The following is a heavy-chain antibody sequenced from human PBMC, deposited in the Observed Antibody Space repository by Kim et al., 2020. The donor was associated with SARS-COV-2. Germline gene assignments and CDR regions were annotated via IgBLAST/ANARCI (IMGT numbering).Heavy chain of an antibody. J-gene: IGHJ6*02. Sequence: SETLSLTCTASGGSVSIYYWSWIRQPPGQALEWIGYIYYSATTKYNPSLRSRVTISVDTSKNELSLKLNSVTDADTAIYYCAGGVVILTPATMGPRYFYGLDVWSQGTTVTVSS. CDR3: AGGVVILTPATMGPRYFYGLDV. V-gene: IGHV4-59*02. CDR1: GGSVSIYY. D-gene: IGHD2-2*01. CDR2: IYYSATT.